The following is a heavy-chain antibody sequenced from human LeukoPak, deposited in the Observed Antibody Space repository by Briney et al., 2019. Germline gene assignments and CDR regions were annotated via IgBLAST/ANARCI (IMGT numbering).Heavy chain of an antibody. CDR3: ARGEDWGSPNFDY. D-gene: IGHD7-27*01. J-gene: IGHJ4*02. CDR2: ISYDGSNK. V-gene: IGHV3-30*03. CDR1: GFTFSSYG. Sequence: GGSLRLSCAASGFTFSSYGMHWVRQAPGKGLEWVAVISYDGSNKYYADSVKGRFTISRDNSKNTLYLQMNSLRAEDTAVYYCARGEDWGSPNFDYWGQGTLVTVSS.